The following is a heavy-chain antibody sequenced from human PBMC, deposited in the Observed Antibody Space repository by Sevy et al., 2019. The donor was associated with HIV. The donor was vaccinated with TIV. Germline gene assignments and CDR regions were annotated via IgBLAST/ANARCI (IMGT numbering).Heavy chain of an antibody. V-gene: IGHV3-53*01. CDR1: GFTVSTKY. J-gene: IGHJ4*02. CDR2: IFSSHST. Sequence: GGALRLSCAASGFTVSTKYMSWVRQAPGKGLEWVSVIFSSHSTYYTDSVKGRFTISTDNSKNKLYLQMHSLRAEDRAVYYCARGKLDYGDYYYFDYWAQGTLVTVSS. CDR3: ARGKLDYGDYYYFDY. D-gene: IGHD4-17*01.